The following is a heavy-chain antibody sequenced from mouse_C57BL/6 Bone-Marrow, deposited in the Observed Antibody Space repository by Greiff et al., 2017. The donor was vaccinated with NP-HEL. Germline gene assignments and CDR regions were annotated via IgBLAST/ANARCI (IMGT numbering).Heavy chain of an antibody. CDR3: ARGEYAYYGGY. D-gene: IGHD1-1*01. J-gene: IGHJ2*01. Sequence: QVQLQQPGAELVKPGASVKLSCKASGYTFTSYWMQWVKQRPGQGLEWIGEIYPSDSYTNYNQKFKGKATLTADTSSSTAYMQLSSLTSEDSAGYYCARGEYAYYGGYWGKGTTLTVSS. CDR2: IYPSDSYT. V-gene: IGHV1-50*01. CDR1: GYTFTSYW.